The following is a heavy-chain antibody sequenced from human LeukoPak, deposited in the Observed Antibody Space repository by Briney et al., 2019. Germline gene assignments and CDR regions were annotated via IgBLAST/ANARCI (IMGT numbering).Heavy chain of an antibody. V-gene: IGHV1-18*01. CDR2: TSTCNGHT. J-gene: IGHJ3*02. D-gene: IGHD3-22*01. Sequence: ASVKVSCKTSRYMFRNYGIAWVRQAPGQGLEWMGWTSTCNGHTKYTQSLRDRVTMTTDTSTSTIYMELRSLRSDDTAVYYCAKGRVIYYDTTGYRPDDSFDIWGQGTMVTVSS. CDR3: AKGRVIYYDTTGYRPDDSFDI. CDR1: RYMFRNYG.